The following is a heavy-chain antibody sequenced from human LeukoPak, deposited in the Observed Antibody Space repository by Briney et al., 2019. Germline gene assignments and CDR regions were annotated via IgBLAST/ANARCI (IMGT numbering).Heavy chain of an antibody. V-gene: IGHV3-23*01. D-gene: IGHD1-26*01. CDR2: ISGSGGST. CDR3: AREQWELLRNWFDP. Sequence: GGSLRLSCAASGFTFSKAWMSWVRQAPGKGLEWVSAISGSGGSTYYADSVKGRFTISRDNSKNTLYLQMNSLRAEDTAVYYCAREQWELLRNWFDPWGQGTLVTVSS. J-gene: IGHJ5*02. CDR1: GFTFSKAW.